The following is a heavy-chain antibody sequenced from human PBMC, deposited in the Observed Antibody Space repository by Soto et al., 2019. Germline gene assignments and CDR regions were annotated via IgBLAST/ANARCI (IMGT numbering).Heavy chain of an antibody. V-gene: IGHV4-31*03. CDR1: GGSIRSGGYY. D-gene: IGHD3-10*01. Sequence: SETLSHTCSGSGGSIRSGGYYWGWIRQHPGKGLEWIGYIYYSGSTYYNPSLKSRVTISVDTSKNQFSLKLSSVTAADTAVYYCAGMFWFGDLLSDYWCPGTLVSVSS. CDR3: AGMFWFGDLLSDY. J-gene: IGHJ4*02. CDR2: IYYSGST.